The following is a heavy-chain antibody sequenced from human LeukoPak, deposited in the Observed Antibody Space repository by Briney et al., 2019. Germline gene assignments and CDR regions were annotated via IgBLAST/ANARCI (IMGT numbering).Heavy chain of an antibody. Sequence: GGSLRLSCAASGCTFNTNAMSWVRQAPGKGLEWVSAISGRTGGTYYADSVKGRFTIPRDNSKSTLYLQMDSLRAEDTAVYYCAKCGNSGCHLIDYWGQGTLVTVSS. CDR2: ISGRTGGT. J-gene: IGHJ4*02. CDR1: GCTFNTNA. V-gene: IGHV3-23*01. D-gene: IGHD5-12*01. CDR3: AKCGNSGCHLIDY.